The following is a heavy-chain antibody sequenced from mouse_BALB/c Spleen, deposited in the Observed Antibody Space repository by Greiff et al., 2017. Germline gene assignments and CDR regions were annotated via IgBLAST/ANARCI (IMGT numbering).Heavy chain of an antibody. Sequence: EVNVVESGGGLVKPGGSLKLSCAASGFTFSDYYMYWVRQTPEKRLEWVATISDGGSYTYYPDSVKGRFTISRDNAKNNLYLQMSSLKSEDTAMYYCARDGTGTFAYWGQGTLVTVSA. CDR1: GFTFSDYY. J-gene: IGHJ3*01. V-gene: IGHV5-4*02. D-gene: IGHD4-1*01. CDR2: ISDGGSYT. CDR3: ARDGTGTFAY.